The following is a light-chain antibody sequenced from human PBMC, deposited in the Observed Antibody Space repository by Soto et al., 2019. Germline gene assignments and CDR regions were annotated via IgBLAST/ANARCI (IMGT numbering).Light chain of an antibody. Sequence: QSVLTQPASVSGSPGQSITISCTGTSSDVGSYNYVSWYQQHPGKDPKVMIYDVSNRPSGVSYRFSGSKSGNTASLTISGLQAEDEADYYCSSYTTSSTYVFGTGTKLTVL. CDR3: SSYTTSSTYV. CDR1: SSDVGSYNY. CDR2: DVS. V-gene: IGLV2-14*01. J-gene: IGLJ1*01.